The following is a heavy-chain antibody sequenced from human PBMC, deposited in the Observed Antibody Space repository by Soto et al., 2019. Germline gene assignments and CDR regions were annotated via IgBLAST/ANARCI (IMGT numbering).Heavy chain of an antibody. V-gene: IGHV3-23*01. CDR3: VSWVSAHFDY. D-gene: IGHD3-16*01. CDR2: IDSTGANT. Sequence: GGSLRLSCVVSRYTFKSHGLSWVRQAPGKGLEWVSTIDSTGANTHYADSVRGRFTISRDNSRNTLHLQMHDLRADDTALYYCVSWVSAHFDYSGQVPVVTVSS. CDR1: RYTFKSHG. J-gene: IGHJ4*01.